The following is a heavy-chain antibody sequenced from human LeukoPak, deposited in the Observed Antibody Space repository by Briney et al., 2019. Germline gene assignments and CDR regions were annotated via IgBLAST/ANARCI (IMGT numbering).Heavy chain of an antibody. CDR3: ARESSSYYSIDY. V-gene: IGHV3-74*01. CDR2: INSDGSST. D-gene: IGHD6-13*01. Sequence: PGGSLRLSCAASGFTFSSYAMSWVRQAPGKGLVWVSRINSDGSSTSYADSVKGRFTISRDNAKNTLYLQMNSLRAEDMAVYYCARESSSYYSIDYWGQGTLATVSS. J-gene: IGHJ4*02. CDR1: GFTFSSYA.